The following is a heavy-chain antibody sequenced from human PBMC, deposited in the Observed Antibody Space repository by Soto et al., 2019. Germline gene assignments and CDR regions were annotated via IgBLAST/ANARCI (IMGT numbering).Heavy chain of an antibody. J-gene: IGHJ6*02. V-gene: IGHV3-30-3*01. CDR1: GFNFNNYN. CDR3: ARDNRDCSAFNCYNPGRVFGLDV. D-gene: IGHD2-15*01. Sequence: GGSLRLSCVASGFNFNNYNLHWVRQAPSNSLESVAVISFDGTTDYYADSVKGRFTVSRDNFKNILSLQMDSLRPEDTAVYYCARDNRDCSAFNCYNPGRVFGLDVWSQGTTVTVSS. CDR2: ISFDGTTD.